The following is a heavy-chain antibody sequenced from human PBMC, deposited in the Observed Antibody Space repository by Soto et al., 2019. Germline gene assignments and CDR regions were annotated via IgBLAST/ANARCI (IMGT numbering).Heavy chain of an antibody. CDR3: VKYSPVSGKYQYMDY. V-gene: IGHV3-23*01. Sequence: GGSLRLSCAASGFNFRGEAMTWVRQAPGKGLEWISALTPGGETTYYINSVKGRFTISRDNAKDTLFLQMNSLTDADTAIYYCVKYSPVSGKYQYMDYWGQGTLVTVSS. D-gene: IGHD1-26*01. CDR2: LTPGGETT. J-gene: IGHJ4*02. CDR1: GFNFRGEA.